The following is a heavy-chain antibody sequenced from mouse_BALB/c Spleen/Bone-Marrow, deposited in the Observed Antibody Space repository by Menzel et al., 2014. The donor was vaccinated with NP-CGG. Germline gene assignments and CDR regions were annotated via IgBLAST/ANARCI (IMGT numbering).Heavy chain of an antibody. CDR1: GYTFTSYW. D-gene: IGHD2-4*01. V-gene: IGHV1-7*01. CDR2: INPSTGYT. Sequence: QVQLQQSGAELAKPGASVKMSCKASGYTFTSYWMHWVEQRPGQGLEWIGYINPSTGYTEYNQKFKDKATLTADKSSSTAYMQLSSLTSEDSAVYYCARYPYYDYDGFAYWGQGTLVTVSA. CDR3: ARYPYYDYDGFAY. J-gene: IGHJ3*01.